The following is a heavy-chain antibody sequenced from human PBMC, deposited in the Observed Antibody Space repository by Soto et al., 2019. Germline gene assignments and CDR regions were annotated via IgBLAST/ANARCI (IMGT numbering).Heavy chain of an antibody. CDR3: ARDFQTQGAFDI. CDR2: ISYDGSNK. V-gene: IGHV3-30-3*01. J-gene: IGHJ3*02. CDR1: GFTFSSYA. Sequence: PGGSLRLSCAASGFTFSSYAMHWVRQAPGKGLEWVAVISYDGSNKYYADSVKGRFTISRDNSKNTLYLQMNSLRAEDTAVYYCARDFQTQGAFDIWGQGTMVTVS.